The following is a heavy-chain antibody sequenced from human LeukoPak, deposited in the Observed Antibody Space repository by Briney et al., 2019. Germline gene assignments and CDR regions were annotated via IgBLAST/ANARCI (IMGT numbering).Heavy chain of an antibody. Sequence: PSETLSLTCTVSGDSISSSSYYWGWIRQPPGKGLEWIGSISYSGSTYYNPSLKSRVTISVDTSKNQFSLKLSSVTAADTAVYYCARTPTRAVAGTFIDYWGQGTLVTVSS. CDR2: ISYSGST. CDR1: GDSISSSSYY. CDR3: ARTPTRAVAGTFIDY. J-gene: IGHJ4*02. D-gene: IGHD6-19*01. V-gene: IGHV4-39*07.